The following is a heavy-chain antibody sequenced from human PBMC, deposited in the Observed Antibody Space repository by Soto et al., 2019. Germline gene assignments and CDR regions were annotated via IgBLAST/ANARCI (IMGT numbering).Heavy chain of an antibody. Sequence: VQLVESGGGMVQPGRSLRLSCAASGFTFSSYTMHWVRQAPGKGREWVAAISYDGSNKYYADSVKGRFTISRDNSKNTLYVQMNSLRGEDTAVYYCARGAGIAVAGTSFEYWGQGTLVTVSS. D-gene: IGHD6-19*01. V-gene: IGHV3-30-3*01. J-gene: IGHJ4*02. CDR2: ISYDGSNK. CDR3: ARGAGIAVAGTSFEY. CDR1: GFTFSSYT.